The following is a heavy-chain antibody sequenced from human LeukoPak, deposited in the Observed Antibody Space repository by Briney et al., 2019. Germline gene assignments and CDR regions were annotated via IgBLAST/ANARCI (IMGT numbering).Heavy chain of an antibody. V-gene: IGHV3-30*18. J-gene: IGHJ6*02. CDR1: GFTFSYYA. CDR3: AKDRSPAGSYYGMDV. Sequence: GGSLRLSCAASGFTFSYYAMRWVRQAPGKGLEWVAVISNDGSKKSYIDSVKGRFTGSSDKSTDTLYLQMNSLRPEDTAVYYCAKDRSPAGSYYGMDVWGQGTTVIVSS. D-gene: IGHD2-2*01. CDR2: ISNDGSKK.